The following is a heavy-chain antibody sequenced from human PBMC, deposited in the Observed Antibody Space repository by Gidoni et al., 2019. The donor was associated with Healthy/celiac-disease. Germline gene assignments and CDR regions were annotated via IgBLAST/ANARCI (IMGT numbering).Heavy chain of an antibody. V-gene: IGHV3-21*01. CDR2: ISSSSSYI. D-gene: IGHD3-10*01. J-gene: IGHJ4*02. Sequence: EVQLVESGGGLVKPGGSLRLSCAASGFTFSSYSMNWVRQAPGKGLEWVSPISSSSSYIYYADSVKGRFTISRDNAKNSLYLQMNSLRAEDTAVYYCASPFGVRAYWGQGTLVTVSS. CDR1: GFTFSSYS. CDR3: ASPFGVRAY.